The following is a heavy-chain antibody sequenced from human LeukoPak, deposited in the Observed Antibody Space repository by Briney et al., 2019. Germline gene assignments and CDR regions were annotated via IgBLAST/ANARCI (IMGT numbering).Heavy chain of an antibody. D-gene: IGHD2-15*01. CDR3: ASQGCSGGSCYYRPFDY. CDR2: IYYNGST. Sequence: PSETLSLTCTVSGGSISSYYWSWIRQPPGKGLEWIGYIYYNGSTNYNPSLKSRVTISVDTSKNQFSLKLSSVTAADTAVYYCASQGCSGGSCYYRPFDYWGQGTLVTVSS. J-gene: IGHJ4*02. CDR1: GGSISSYY. V-gene: IGHV4-59*08.